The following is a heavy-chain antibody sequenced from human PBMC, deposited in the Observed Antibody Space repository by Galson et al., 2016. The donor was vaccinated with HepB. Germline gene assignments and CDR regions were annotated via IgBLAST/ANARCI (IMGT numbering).Heavy chain of an antibody. V-gene: IGHV3-43*01. D-gene: IGHD3-3*01. CDR2: IVWDGGRT. CDR1: GFNFHDYS. J-gene: IGHJ4*02. CDR3: AKGHQLRFFEWLPEALDS. Sequence: SLRLSCAASGFNFHDYSMHWVRQTPGKGLEWVSIIVWDGGRTDYADAVKGRFTISRDNSKNSLYLQMDGLRTDDTALYYCAKGHQLRFFEWLPEALDSWGQGTLVTVSS.